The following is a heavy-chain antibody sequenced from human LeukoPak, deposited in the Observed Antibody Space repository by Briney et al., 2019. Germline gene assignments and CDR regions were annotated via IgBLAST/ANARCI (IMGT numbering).Heavy chain of an antibody. CDR2: IYYSGST. J-gene: IGHJ4*02. CDR1: GGSISSYY. Sequence: SETLSLTCTVSGGSISSYYWSWIRQPPGKGLEWIGYIYYSGSTNYNPSLKSRVTISVDTSKNQFSLKLSSVTAADTAVYYCARGKTGSSSSRAQTIDYWGQGTLVTVSS. D-gene: IGHD6-13*01. CDR3: ARGKTGSSSSRAQTIDY. V-gene: IGHV4-59*08.